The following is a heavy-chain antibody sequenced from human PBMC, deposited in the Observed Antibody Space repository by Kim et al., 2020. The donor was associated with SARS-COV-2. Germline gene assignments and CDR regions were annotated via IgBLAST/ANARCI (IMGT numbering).Heavy chain of an antibody. CDR3: ARAPCNDGCTTYRDLD. Sequence: GGSLRLSCAASGFNFNAFWMSWVRQAPGKGPEWVADISQNAREQFYADSVKGRFTISRDSARESLHLQMSSLRADDTAVYYCARAPCNDGCTTYRDLD. CDR2: ISQNAREQ. D-gene: IGHD1-1*01. V-gene: IGHV3-7*01. CDR1: GFNFNAFW. J-gene: IGHJ4*01.